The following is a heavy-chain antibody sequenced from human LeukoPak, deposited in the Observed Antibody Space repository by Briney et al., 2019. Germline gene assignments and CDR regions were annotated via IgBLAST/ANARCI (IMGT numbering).Heavy chain of an antibody. CDR1: GGSISSGDYY. V-gene: IGHV4-30-4*01. CDR3: ARDSPIVATINDYYYGMDV. D-gene: IGHD5-12*01. J-gene: IGHJ6*02. Sequence: PSETLSLTCTVSGGSISSGDYYWSWIRQPPGTGLEWIGYIYYSGSTYYNPSLKSRVTISVDTSKNQFSLKLSSVTAADTAVYYCARDSPIVATINDYYYGMDVWGQGTTVTVSS. CDR2: IYYSGST.